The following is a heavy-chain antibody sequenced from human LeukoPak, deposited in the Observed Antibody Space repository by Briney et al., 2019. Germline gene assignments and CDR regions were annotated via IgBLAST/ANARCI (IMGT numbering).Heavy chain of an antibody. D-gene: IGHD3-3*01. J-gene: IGHJ5*02. CDR2: INTNTGNP. V-gene: IGHV7-4-1*02. CDR1: GYTFTGYY. CDR3: ARNEAYYDFWSGYYANWFDP. Sequence: ASVKVSCKASGYTFTGYYMHWVRQAPGQGLEWMGWINTNTGNPTYAQGFTGRFVFSLDTSVSTAYLQISSLKAEDTAVYYCARNEAYYDFWSGYYANWFDPWGQGTLVTVSS.